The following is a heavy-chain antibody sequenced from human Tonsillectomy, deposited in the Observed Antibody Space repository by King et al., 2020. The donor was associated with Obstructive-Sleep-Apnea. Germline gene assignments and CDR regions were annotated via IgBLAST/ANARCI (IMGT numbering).Heavy chain of an antibody. Sequence: QLQESGPGLVKPSETLSLTCTVSGGSISSSSYYWGWIRQPPGKGLEWIGSIYYSGSTYYNPSLKSRVTISVDTSKNQFSLKLSSVTAADTAVYYCARDESGSGKDAFDIWGHGTMVTVSS. V-gene: IGHV4-39*07. CDR1: GGSISSSSYY. D-gene: IGHD3-10*01. J-gene: IGHJ3*02. CDR3: ARDESGSGKDAFDI. CDR2: IYYSGST.